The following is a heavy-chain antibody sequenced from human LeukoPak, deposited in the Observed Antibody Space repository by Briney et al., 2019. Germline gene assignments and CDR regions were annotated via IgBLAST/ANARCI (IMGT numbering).Heavy chain of an antibody. J-gene: IGHJ5*02. CDR1: GYSITSGYY. D-gene: IGHD6-13*01. CDR2: IYHSGST. CDR3: ARGNIAAAANWFDP. V-gene: IGHV4-38-2*02. Sequence: SETLSLTCTVSGYSITSGYYWGWIRQPPGKGLEWIGSIYHSGSTYYNASLKSRVTISVDTSKNQFSLKLSSVTAADTAVYYCARGNIAAAANWFDPWGQGTLVTVSS.